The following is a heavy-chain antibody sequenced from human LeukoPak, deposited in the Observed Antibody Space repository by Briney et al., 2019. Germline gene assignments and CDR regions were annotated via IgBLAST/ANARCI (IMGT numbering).Heavy chain of an antibody. CDR1: GFTFSHYW. Sequence: GGSLRLSCEASGFTFSHYWMTGSPQAPGKGLEWVANLNQDGSVQAYGDSVRGRFTISRDNAKNSVYIQMSSLRLEDTAMYYCARDHNVADVWGQGTMVTVSS. CDR3: ARDHNVADV. V-gene: IGHV3-7*01. CDR2: LNQDGSVQ. J-gene: IGHJ3*01. D-gene: IGHD2-8*01.